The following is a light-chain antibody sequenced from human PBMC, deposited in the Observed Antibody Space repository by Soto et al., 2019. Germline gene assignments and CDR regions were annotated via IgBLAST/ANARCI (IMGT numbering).Light chain of an antibody. CDR3: QQYYINSWS. CDR2: WAS. Sequence: DIVMTQSPDSLAVSLGERATINCKSSQSVLYSPNNKNYLAWYQHKPGQPPKMLIYWASIRESGVPDRFSGSGSGTDFTLTISSLQSEDVAVYYCQQYYINSWSFGQGTKVELK. J-gene: IGKJ1*01. V-gene: IGKV4-1*01. CDR1: QSVLYSPNNKNY.